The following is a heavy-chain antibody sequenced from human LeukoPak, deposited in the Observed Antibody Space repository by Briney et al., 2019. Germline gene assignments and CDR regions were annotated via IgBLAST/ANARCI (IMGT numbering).Heavy chain of an antibody. CDR2: MNPNSGNT. J-gene: IGHJ4*02. D-gene: IGHD6-19*01. V-gene: IGHV1-8*01. CDR3: ATERDIAVAGPFDY. Sequence: GASVKVSCKASGYTFTSYDINWVRQATGQGLEWMGWMNPNSGNTGYAQKFQGRVTMTEDTSTDTAYMELSSLRSEDTAVYYCATERDIAVAGPFDYWGQGTLVTVSS. CDR1: GYTFTSYD.